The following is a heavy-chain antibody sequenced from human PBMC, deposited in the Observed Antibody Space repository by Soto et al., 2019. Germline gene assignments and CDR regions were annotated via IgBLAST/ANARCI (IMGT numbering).Heavy chain of an antibody. V-gene: IGHV3-30*18. Sequence: QVQLVESGGGVVQPGRSLRLSCAASGFTFSSYGMHWVRQAPGKGLEWVAVISYDGSNKYYADSVKGRFTISRDNSKNPLYLQMNSLRAEDTAVYYCAKVGRDGGFDYWGQGTLVTVSS. J-gene: IGHJ4*02. CDR2: ISYDGSNK. CDR1: GFTFSSYG. D-gene: IGHD3-16*01. CDR3: AKVGRDGGFDY.